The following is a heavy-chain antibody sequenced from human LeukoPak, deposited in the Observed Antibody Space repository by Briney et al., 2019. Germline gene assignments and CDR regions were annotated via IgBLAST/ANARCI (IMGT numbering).Heavy chain of an antibody. Sequence: GGSLRLSCAASGFTFSNFAMSWVRQAPGKGLEWVSAISGSGGTTYYADSEKGRFTISRDNSKNTLYLQMNSLRAEDTAVYYCAKERAYSYGPIDSWGQGTLVTVSS. D-gene: IGHD5-18*01. J-gene: IGHJ4*02. V-gene: IGHV3-23*01. CDR1: GFTFSNFA. CDR3: AKERAYSYGPIDS. CDR2: ISGSGGTT.